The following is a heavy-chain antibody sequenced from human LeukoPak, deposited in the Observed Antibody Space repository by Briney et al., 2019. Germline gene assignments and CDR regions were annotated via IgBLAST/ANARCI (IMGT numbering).Heavy chain of an antibody. CDR1: GFTFSSYSMN. CDR2: IYYSGST. D-gene: IGHD3-9*01. J-gene: IGHJ4*02. CDR3: ARRVGRYFDWSVDY. V-gene: IGHV4-39*01. Sequence: GSLRLSCAASGFTFSSYSMNWVRQPPGKGLEWIGSIYYSGSTYYNPSLKSRVTISVDTSKNQFPLKLSSVTAADTAVYYCARRVGRYFDWSVDYWGQGTLVTVSS.